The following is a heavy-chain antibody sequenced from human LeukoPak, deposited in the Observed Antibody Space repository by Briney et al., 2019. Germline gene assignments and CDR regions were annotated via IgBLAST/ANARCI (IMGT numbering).Heavy chain of an antibody. CDR2: IYYSGST. CDR3: ARGLYIAAAGPYYFDY. CDR1: GGSISSYY. V-gene: IGHV4-59*01. J-gene: IGHJ4*02. Sequence: PSETLSLTCTVSGGSISSYYWSWIRQPPGKGLEWIGYIYYSGSTNYNPSLKSRVTISVDTSQNQFSLKLSSVTAADTAVYYCARGLYIAAAGPYYFDYWGQGTLVTVSS. D-gene: IGHD6-13*01.